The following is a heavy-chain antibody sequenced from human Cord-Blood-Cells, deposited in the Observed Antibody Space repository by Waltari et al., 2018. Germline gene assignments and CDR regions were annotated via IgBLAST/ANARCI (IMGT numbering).Heavy chain of an antibody. CDR3: ARHTYGARSNLRAFDI. V-gene: IGHV4-39*01. CDR1: GASISSSSYY. CDR2: IYYSGGT. Sequence: QLQLQESGPGLVKPSETLSLTCTVSGASISSSSYYWGWIRQPPGKGLEWIGSIYYSGGTYSNPSLKCRVTISVDTSKNQFALKLSSVAAADTAVYYCARHTYGARSNLRAFDIWGQGTMVTVSS. D-gene: IGHD3-16*01. J-gene: IGHJ3*02.